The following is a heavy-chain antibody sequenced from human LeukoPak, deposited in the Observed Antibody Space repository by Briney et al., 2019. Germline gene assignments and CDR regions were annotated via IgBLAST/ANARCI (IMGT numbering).Heavy chain of an antibody. J-gene: IGHJ4*02. D-gene: IGHD3-10*01. Sequence: SRTLSLTFAISGDSVSSNSAAWNWIRQSPSRGLEWLGSTYYRSKWYNDYAVSVKSRITINPDTSKNQFSLQLNSVTPEDTAVYYCARARRDYYGSGSYYTIDYWGQGTLVTVSS. CDR2: TYYRSKWYN. CDR1: GDSVSSNSAA. CDR3: ARARRDYYGSGSYYTIDY. V-gene: IGHV6-1*01.